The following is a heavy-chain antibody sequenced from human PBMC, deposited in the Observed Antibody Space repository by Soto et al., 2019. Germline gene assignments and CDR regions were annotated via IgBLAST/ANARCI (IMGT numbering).Heavy chain of an antibody. J-gene: IGHJ3*02. V-gene: IGHV3-53*01. D-gene: IGHD3-22*01. CDR2: IYSGGST. CDR1: GFTVSSNY. Sequence: GGPLRLSCAASGFTVSSNYMSWVRQAPGKGLEWVSVIYSGGSTYYADSVKGRFTISRDNSKNTLYLQMNSLRAEDTAVYYCARQVVIPNDAFDIWGQGTMVTVSS. CDR3: ARQVVIPNDAFDI.